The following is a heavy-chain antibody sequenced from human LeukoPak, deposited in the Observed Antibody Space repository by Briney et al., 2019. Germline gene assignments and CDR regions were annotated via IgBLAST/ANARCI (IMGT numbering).Heavy chain of an antibody. V-gene: IGHV3-7*01. CDR1: GFTFSSYW. CDR3: ARARYYYDSSGYLAY. CDR2: IKQDGSEK. Sequence: GGSLRLSCAASGFTFSSYWMSWVRQAPGKGLEWVANIKQDGSEKYYVDSVKGRFTISRDNAKNSLYLQMNSLGAEDTAVYYCARARYYYDSSGYLAYWGQGTLVTVSS. J-gene: IGHJ4*02. D-gene: IGHD3-22*01.